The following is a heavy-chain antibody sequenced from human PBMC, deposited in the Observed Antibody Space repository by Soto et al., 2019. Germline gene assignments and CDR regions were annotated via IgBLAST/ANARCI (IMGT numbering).Heavy chain of an antibody. CDR2: INHSGST. J-gene: IGHJ4*02. Sequence: QVQLQQWGAGLLKPSETLSLTCAVYGGSFSGYYWSWIRQPPGKGLEWIGEINHSGSTNYNPSLKSRVTISVDTSKNQFSLKLSSVTAADTAVYYCASSGYYDFWSGYYDYWGQGTLVTVSS. V-gene: IGHV4-34*01. D-gene: IGHD3-3*01. CDR1: GGSFSGYY. CDR3: ASSGYYDFWSGYYDY.